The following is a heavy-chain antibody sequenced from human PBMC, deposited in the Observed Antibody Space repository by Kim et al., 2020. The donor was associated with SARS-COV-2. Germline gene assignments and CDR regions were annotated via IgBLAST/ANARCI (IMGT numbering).Heavy chain of an antibody. CDR3: AMKYRDTIGIYY. CDR1: VYTFTGHY. V-gene: IGHV1-2*02. CDR2: INPNSGGT. D-gene: IGHD2-8*01. J-gene: IGHJ4*02. Sequence: ASVKVSCKASVYTFTGHYMHWVRQAPGQGLEWMGWINPNSGGTKYAQKFQGRVTMTRDTSISTAYMELSRLTYDDTAVYYCAMKYRDTIGIYYWGQGTLVTVSS.